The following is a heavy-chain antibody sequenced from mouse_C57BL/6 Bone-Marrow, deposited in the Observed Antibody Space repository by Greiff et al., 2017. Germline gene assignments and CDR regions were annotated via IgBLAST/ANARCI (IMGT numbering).Heavy chain of an antibody. CDR2: IDPSDSYN. CDR3: AKAKRLLWYFDD. CDR1: GYTFTGYW. Sequence: QVQLQQPGAELVMPGASVKLSCKASGYTFTGYWMHWVKQRPGQGLEWIGEIDPSDSYNNYNQKFKGKSTLPVDKSSSTAYMQLSRLTSEVSAVYDCAKAKRLLWYFDDWGQGTTLTVSS. J-gene: IGHJ2*01. D-gene: IGHD1-1*02. V-gene: IGHV1-69*01.